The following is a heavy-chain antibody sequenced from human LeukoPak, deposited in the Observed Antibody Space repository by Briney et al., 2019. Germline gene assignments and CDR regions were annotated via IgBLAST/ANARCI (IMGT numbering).Heavy chain of an antibody. D-gene: IGHD3-10*02. CDR2: ISGSGGST. CDR3: AELGITMIGGV. CDR1: GITFSTYA. J-gene: IGHJ6*04. Sequence: GGSLRLSCAASGITFSTYAVSWVRQAPGKGLEWVSSISGSGGSTNYADSVKGRFTISRDNAENSLYLQMNSLRAEDTAVYYCAELGITMIGGVWGKGTTVTISS. V-gene: IGHV3-23*01.